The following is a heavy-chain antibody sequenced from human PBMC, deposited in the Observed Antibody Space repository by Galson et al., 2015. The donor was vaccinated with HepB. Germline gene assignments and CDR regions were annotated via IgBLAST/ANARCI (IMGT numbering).Heavy chain of an antibody. J-gene: IGHJ6*02. V-gene: IGHV3-30*18. Sequence: SLRLSCAASGFTFSSYGMHWVRQAPGKGLEWVAVISYDGSNKYYADSVKGRFTISRDNSKNTLYLQMNSLRAEDTAVYYCAKTGELRPIVTYYGMDVWGQGTTVTVSS. D-gene: IGHD3-10*01. CDR1: GFTFSSYG. CDR2: ISYDGSNK. CDR3: AKTGELRPIVTYYGMDV.